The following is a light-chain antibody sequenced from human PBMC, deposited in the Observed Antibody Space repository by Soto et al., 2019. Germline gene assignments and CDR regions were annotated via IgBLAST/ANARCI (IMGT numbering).Light chain of an antibody. CDR3: QQDGSPIT. V-gene: IGKV3-20*01. J-gene: IGKJ5*01. CDR1: QSVSSSY. Sequence: EIVLTQSPGTLSLSPGERATLSCRASQSVSSSYLAWYQQKPGQAPMLLIYGASSRATGIPDRFSGSGSGTDFTLTISRLEPEDFAVYYCQQDGSPITFGQGTRLEIK. CDR2: GAS.